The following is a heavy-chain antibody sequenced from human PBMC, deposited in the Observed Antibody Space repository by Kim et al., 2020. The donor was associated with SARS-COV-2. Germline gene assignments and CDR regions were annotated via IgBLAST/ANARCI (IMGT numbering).Heavy chain of an antibody. CDR1: GGSISSYY. CDR3: ARDTSDFWSGYYKAPAVIAIRRLDP. V-gene: IGHV4-4*07. J-gene: IGHJ5*02. Sequence: SETLSLTCTVSGGSISSYYWSWIRQPAGKGLEWIGRIYTSGSTNYNPSLKSRVTMSVDTSKNQFSLKLSSVTAADTAVYYCARDTSDFWSGYYKAPAVIAIRRLDPWGQGTLVTVSS. CDR2: IYTSGST. D-gene: IGHD3-3*01.